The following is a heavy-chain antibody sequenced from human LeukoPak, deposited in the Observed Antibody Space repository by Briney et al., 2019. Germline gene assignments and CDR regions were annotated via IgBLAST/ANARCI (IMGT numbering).Heavy chain of an antibody. CDR2: IYSGGST. CDR3: AREGGDY. J-gene: IGHJ4*02. D-gene: IGHD3-16*01. V-gene: IGHV3-66*01. CDR1: GGSFSGYY. Sequence: ETLSLTCAVYGGSFSGYYWSWVRQAPGKGLEWVSVIYSGGSTYYADSVKGRFTISRDNSKNTLYLQMNSLRAEDTAVYYCAREGGDYWGQGTLVTVSS.